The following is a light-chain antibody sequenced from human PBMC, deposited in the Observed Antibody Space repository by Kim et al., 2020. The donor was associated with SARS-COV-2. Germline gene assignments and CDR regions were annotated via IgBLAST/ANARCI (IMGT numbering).Light chain of an antibody. J-gene: IGKJ4*01. CDR3: QQYDNSPGLT. Sequence: PGERATLSCRASQSVSSRYLAWYQQKPGQAPRLLIYGASKRAIGIPDRFSGSGSGTDFTLTISRLEPEDFAVYYCQQYDNSPGLTFGGGTKVDIK. V-gene: IGKV3-20*01. CDR1: QSVSSRY. CDR2: GAS.